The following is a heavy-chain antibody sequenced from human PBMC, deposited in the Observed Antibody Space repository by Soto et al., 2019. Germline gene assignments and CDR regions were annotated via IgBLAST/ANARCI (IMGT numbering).Heavy chain of an antibody. CDR1: GGSISSSLQY. D-gene: IGHD5-18*01. Sequence: SETLSLTCTVSGGSISSSLQYWGWIRQSPGKGLEWIGSMYYSGTTYYNLSLKSRVTISGATSKNQFSLKLGSVTAADTAEYYCVRHHDTAVAHYNYYGMDVWGQGTTVTVSS. V-gene: IGHV4-39*01. J-gene: IGHJ6*01. CDR3: VRHHDTAVAHYNYYGMDV. CDR2: MYYSGTT.